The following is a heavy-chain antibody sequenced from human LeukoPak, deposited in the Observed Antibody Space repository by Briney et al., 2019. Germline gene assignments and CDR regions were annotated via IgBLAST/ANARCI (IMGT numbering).Heavy chain of an antibody. V-gene: IGHV4-39*01. CDR1: GGSISSSSYY. CDR2: INYSGST. Sequence: PSETLSLTCTVSGGSISSSSYYWGWIRQPPGKGLEWIGSINYSGSTYYNPSLKSRVTISVDTSKNQFSLKQSSVTAADTAVYYCARQKASGSYYKVLNWFDPWGQGTLVTVSS. D-gene: IGHD3-10*01. CDR3: ARQKASGSYYKVLNWFDP. J-gene: IGHJ5*02.